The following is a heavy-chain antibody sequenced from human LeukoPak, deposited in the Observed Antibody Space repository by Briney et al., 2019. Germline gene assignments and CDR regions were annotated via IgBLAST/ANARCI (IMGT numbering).Heavy chain of an antibody. Sequence: GESLKISCKGSGYSFSSYWIGWVRQMPGKGLEWMGIINPGDSYIRYGPSFQGQITISVDKSIKTAYLQWGSLKATDTAMYYCARHSSYCSATSCFPKEWGQGTLVTVSS. J-gene: IGHJ4*02. D-gene: IGHD2-15*01. CDR3: ARHSSYCSATSCFPKE. CDR1: GYSFSSYW. CDR2: INPGDSYI. V-gene: IGHV5-51*01.